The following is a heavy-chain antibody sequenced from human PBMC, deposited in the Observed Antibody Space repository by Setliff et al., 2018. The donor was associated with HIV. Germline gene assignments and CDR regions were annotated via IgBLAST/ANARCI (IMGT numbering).Heavy chain of an antibody. Sequence: PSETLSLTCTVSGDSINSGDYYWSWLRQPAGERLEYIGRIHSGGGFNYNPSLQSRLTLSIDTSKNHFSLKLRSVTAADTAVYYCARVGTNWPSWFDPWGQGTQVTVSS. CDR1: GDSINSGDYY. V-gene: IGHV4-61*02. D-gene: IGHD1-1*01. J-gene: IGHJ5*02. CDR2: IHSGGGF. CDR3: ARVGTNWPSWFDP.